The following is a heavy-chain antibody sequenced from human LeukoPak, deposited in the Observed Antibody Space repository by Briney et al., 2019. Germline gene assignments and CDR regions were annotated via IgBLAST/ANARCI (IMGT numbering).Heavy chain of an antibody. CDR2: IHASGSA. CDR3: ARVTDPRYNWFDP. J-gene: IGHJ5*02. CDR1: GGSISSDY. Sequence: SETLSLTCTVSGGSISSDYWTWIRQPAGKGPEWIGRIHASGSANYNPSLKSRVNMSVDTSKNQLSLRLNSVTAADTAVYYCARVTDPRYNWFDPWGQGTLVTVSS. V-gene: IGHV4-4*07. D-gene: IGHD2-21*02.